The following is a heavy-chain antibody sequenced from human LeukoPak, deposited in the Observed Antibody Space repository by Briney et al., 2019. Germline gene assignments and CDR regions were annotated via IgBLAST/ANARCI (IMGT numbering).Heavy chain of an antibody. CDR1: GGSTSSGDYY. CDR3: ARTYYDASGYSDAFDI. V-gene: IGHV4-30-4*01. J-gene: IGHJ3*02. Sequence: SETLSLTCTVSGGSTSSGDYYWSWIRQPPGKGLEWIGYIYYSGNTYYNPSLESRVTISVDTSKNQFSLKLSSVTGADTAVYYCARTYYDASGYSDAFDIWGQGTMVTVSS. D-gene: IGHD3-22*01. CDR2: IYYSGNT.